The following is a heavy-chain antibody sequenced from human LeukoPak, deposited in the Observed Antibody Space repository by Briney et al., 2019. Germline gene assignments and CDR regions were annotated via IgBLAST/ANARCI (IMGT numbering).Heavy chain of an antibody. Sequence: GGSLRLSCAASGFTVSSNYMSWVRQAPGKGLEWVSLIYSGGSTYYADSVKGRFTISRDNSKNTLCLRMNSQRAEDTAVYYCARHFPAANAFNIWGQGTMVTVSS. V-gene: IGHV3-53*01. D-gene: IGHD3-3*02. CDR2: IYSGGST. CDR3: ARHFPAANAFNI. J-gene: IGHJ3*02. CDR1: GFTVSSNY.